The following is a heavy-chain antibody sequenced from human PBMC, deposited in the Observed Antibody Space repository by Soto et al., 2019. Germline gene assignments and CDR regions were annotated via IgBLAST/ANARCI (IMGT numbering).Heavy chain of an antibody. D-gene: IGHD4-17*01. J-gene: IGHJ4*02. CDR3: ARDWWLTETYS. Sequence: EVQLVYSGGGLIQPGGSLRLTCAASGFSFSDSKMNWVRQVPGKGLQWLSFITASSSDVRYAESVEGRFTVSRDNAKNSLYLQMNSLRAEDTAVYYCARDWWLTETYSWGQGTLVTVSS. V-gene: IGHV3-48*01. CDR1: GFSFSDSK. CDR2: ITASSSDV.